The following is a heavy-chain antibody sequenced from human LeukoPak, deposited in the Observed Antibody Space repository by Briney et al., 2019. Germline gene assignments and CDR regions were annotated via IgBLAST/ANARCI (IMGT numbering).Heavy chain of an antibody. CDR3: ARDRAVVAATFIWFDP. V-gene: IGHV4-39*07. CDR1: GGSISSSSYY. CDR2: IYYSGST. Sequence: PSETLSLTCTVSGGSISSSSYYWGWIRQPPGKGLEWIGSIYYSGSTYYNPSLKSRVTISVDTSKNQFSLKLSSVTAADTAVYYCARDRAVVAATFIWFDPWGQGTLVTVSS. J-gene: IGHJ5*02. D-gene: IGHD2-15*01.